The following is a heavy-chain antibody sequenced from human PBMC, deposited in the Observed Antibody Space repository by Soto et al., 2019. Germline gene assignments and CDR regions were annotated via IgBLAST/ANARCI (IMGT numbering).Heavy chain of an antibody. CDR1: GYTFTSYY. CDR3: ARPLTYYYDSSGYGDAFDI. D-gene: IGHD3-22*01. Sequence: QVQLVQSGAEVKKPGASVKVSCKAFGYTFTSYYMHWVRQAPGQGLEWMGIINPSGGSTSYAQKFQGRVTMTRDTSTSTVYMELSSLRSEDTAVYYCARPLTYYYDSSGYGDAFDIWGQGTMVTVSS. J-gene: IGHJ3*02. V-gene: IGHV1-46*01. CDR2: INPSGGST.